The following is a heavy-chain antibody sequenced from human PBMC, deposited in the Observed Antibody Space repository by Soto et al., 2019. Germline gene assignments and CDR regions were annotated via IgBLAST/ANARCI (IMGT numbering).Heavy chain of an antibody. CDR1: GGSISSSTYY. Sequence: SETLSLTCTVSGGSISSSTYYWGWMRQPPGKGLEWIAGFFIGGNTYYNPSLKSRVTISVDTSKNQFSLKLSSVTAADTAVYYCARGYGRNFDYWGQGTLVTVSS. D-gene: IGHD5-18*01. CDR2: FFIGGNT. CDR3: ARGYGRNFDY. V-gene: IGHV4-39*01. J-gene: IGHJ4*02.